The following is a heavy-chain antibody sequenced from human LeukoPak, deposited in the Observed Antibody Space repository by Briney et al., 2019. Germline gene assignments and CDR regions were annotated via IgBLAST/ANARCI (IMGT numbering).Heavy chain of an antibody. J-gene: IGHJ4*02. CDR1: GFTFSSYW. Sequence: PGGSLRLSCAASGFTFSSYWMSWVHQAPGKGLEWVANINKDGGEKYYVDSVKGRFTISRDNAKNSLYLQMNSLRADDTAVYYCVKDSPPRYSGSPPAYWGQGTLVTVSS. CDR3: VKDSPPRYSGSPPAY. V-gene: IGHV3-7*03. CDR2: INKDGGEK. D-gene: IGHD1-26*01.